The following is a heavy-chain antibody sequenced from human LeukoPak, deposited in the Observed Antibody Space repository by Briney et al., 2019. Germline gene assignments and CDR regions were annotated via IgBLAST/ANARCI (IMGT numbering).Heavy chain of an antibody. V-gene: IGHV6-1*01. Sequence: SQTLSLTCAISGDSVSGSSATWNWIRQSPSRGLEWLGSTYYRSKWYSDYAVSVKSRITINPDTSKNQNCLQLNSVTPDDTAVYYCASKNYYSAWGQGTLVTVSS. J-gene: IGHJ5*02. CDR3: ASKNYYSA. D-gene: IGHD1-26*01. CDR1: GDSVSGSSAT. CDR2: TYYRSKWYS.